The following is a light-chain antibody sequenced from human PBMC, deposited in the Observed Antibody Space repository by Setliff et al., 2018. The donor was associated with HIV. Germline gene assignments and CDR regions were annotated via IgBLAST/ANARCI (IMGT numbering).Light chain of an antibody. V-gene: IGLV2-14*03. CDR2: DVS. CDR3: SSYTSSSTLV. Sequence: QSALTQPASVSGSPGQSITISCTGSSSDVGGYKYVSWYQQHPGKAPKLMIYDVSNRPSGVSNRFSGSKSGNTASLTISGLQAEDEADYYCSSYTSSSTLVFGTGTKGTV. J-gene: IGLJ1*01. CDR1: SSDVGGYKY.